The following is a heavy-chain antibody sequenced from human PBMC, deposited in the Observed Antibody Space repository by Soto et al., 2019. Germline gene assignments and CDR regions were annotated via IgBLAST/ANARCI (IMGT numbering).Heavy chain of an antibody. J-gene: IGHJ4*02. CDR1: GGTFSSYA. CDR2: IIPIFGTA. D-gene: IGHD3-10*01. CDR3: ARSYYYGSGSYSY. Sequence: SVKVSCKASGGTFSSYAISWVRQAPGQGLEWMGGIIPIFGTANYAQKFQGRVTITADESTSTAYMELSSLRSEDTAVYYCARSYYYGSGSYSYWGQGTLVTVSS. V-gene: IGHV1-69*13.